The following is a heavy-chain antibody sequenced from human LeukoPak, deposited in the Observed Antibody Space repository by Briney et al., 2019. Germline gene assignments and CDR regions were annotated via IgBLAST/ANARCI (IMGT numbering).Heavy chain of an antibody. J-gene: IGHJ2*01. V-gene: IGHV4-4*07. CDR1: GGSISSYY. CDR2: IYTSGST. D-gene: IGHD3-22*01. CDR3: ARLDYYDSSGTNWYFDL. Sequence: SETLSLTCTVSGGSISSYYWSWIRQPAGKGLEWIGRIYTSGSTNYNPSLKSRVTMSVDTSKNQFSLKLSSVTAADTAVYYCARLDYYDSSGTNWYFDLWGRGTLVTVPS.